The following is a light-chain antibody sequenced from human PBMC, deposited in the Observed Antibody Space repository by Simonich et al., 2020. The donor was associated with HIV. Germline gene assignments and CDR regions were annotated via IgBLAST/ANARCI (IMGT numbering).Light chain of an antibody. CDR2: WAS. CDR1: QCVLYSSNNKNY. CDR3: QHYYSTPPT. Sequence: DIVMTQSPDSLAVSLGERATINYKSSQCVLYSSNNKNYLAWYQQKPGQPPKLLIYWASTRESGVPDRFSGSGSGTDFTLTISSLQAEDVAVYYCQHYYSTPPTFGQGTKVEIK. J-gene: IGKJ1*01. V-gene: IGKV4-1*01.